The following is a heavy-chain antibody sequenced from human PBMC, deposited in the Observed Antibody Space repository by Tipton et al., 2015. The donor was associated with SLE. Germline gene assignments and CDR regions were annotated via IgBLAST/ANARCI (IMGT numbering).Heavy chain of an antibody. CDR1: GDSITDSGYS. CDR3: ARDPGGNGAHYYYYYGMDV. J-gene: IGHJ6*02. V-gene: IGHV4-31*03. D-gene: IGHD4-23*01. CDR2: IYYSGST. Sequence: TLSLTCTVSGDSITDSGYSWNWVRQHPGAGLEWIGYIYYSGSTYYNPSLKSRVTISVDTSKNQFSLKLSSVTAADTAVYYCARDPGGNGAHYYYYYGMDVWGQGTTVTVSS.